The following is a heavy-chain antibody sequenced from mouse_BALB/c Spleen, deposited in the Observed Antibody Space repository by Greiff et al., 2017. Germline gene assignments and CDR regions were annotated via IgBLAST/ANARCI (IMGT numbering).Heavy chain of an antibody. J-gene: IGHJ3*01. D-gene: IGHD2-10*02. CDR3: ARREYGNYDWFAY. CDR2: ISTYYGDA. V-gene: IGHV1S137*01. CDR1: GYTFTDYA. Sequence: VQLQQSGAELVRPGVSVKISCKGSGYTFTDYAMHWVKQSHAKSLEWIGVISTYYGDASYNQKFKGKATMTVDKSSSTAYMELARLTSEDSAIYYCARREYGNYDWFAYWGQGTLVTGSA.